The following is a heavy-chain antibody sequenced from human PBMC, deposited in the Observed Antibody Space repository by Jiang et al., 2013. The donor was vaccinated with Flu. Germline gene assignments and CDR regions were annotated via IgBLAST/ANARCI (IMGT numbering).Heavy chain of an antibody. D-gene: IGHD3-22*01. CDR3: ARVTHYYDSSGHEDTFDI. V-gene: IGHV1-46*01. Sequence: GAEVKKPGAPVKLSCKASGNIFTIYHVHWVRQAPGQGLEWMGIINPSDGTTTYAQKFQGRVTMTRETSTATVYMELSNLRSEDTAVYYCARVTHYYDSSGHEDTFDIWGQGTMVTVSS. J-gene: IGHJ3*02. CDR2: INPSDGTT. CDR1: GNIFTIYH.